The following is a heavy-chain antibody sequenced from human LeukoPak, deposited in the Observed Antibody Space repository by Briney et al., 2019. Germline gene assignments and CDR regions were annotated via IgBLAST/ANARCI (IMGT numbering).Heavy chain of an antibody. CDR2: MNPNSGNT. D-gene: IGHD2-2*01. CDR1: GYTFTSYG. CDR3: ARGLGDIVVVPAHYYFDY. V-gene: IGHV1-8*03. Sequence: GASVKVSCKASGYTFTSYGISWVRQAPGQGLEWMGWMNPNSGNTGYAQKFQGRVTITRNTSISTAYMELSSLRSEDTAVYYCARGLGDIVVVPAHYYFDYWGQGTLVTVSS. J-gene: IGHJ4*02.